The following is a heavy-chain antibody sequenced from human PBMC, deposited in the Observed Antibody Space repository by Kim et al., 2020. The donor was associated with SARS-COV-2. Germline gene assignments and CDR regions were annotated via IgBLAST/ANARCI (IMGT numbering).Heavy chain of an antibody. CDR1: GYTLTELS. J-gene: IGHJ3*02. D-gene: IGHD6-13*01. CDR2: FDPEDGET. Sequence: ASVKVSCKVSGYTLTELSMHWVRQAPGKGLEWMGGFDPEDGETIYAQKFQGRVTMTEDTSTDTAYMELSSLRSEDTAVYYCTPGIAAAAWGVGAFDIWGQGTMVTVSS. V-gene: IGHV1-24*01. CDR3: TPGIAAAAWGVGAFDI.